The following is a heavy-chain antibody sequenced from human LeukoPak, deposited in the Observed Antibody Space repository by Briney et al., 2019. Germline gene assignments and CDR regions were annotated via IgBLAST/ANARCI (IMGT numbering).Heavy chain of an antibody. D-gene: IGHD3-10*01. V-gene: IGHV5-51*01. Sequence: GESLKISCMGTEYSFPPYSIGWVRQMPGKGLELMGIIYPGDSDTRYSPSFQGQIPISADKSTSTAYLQWSSLKVSDTATYYCARSLPGTMLRGYGMDVWGQGTTVTVSS. CDR1: EYSFPPYS. CDR3: ARSLPGTMLRGYGMDV. CDR2: IYPGDSDT. J-gene: IGHJ6*02.